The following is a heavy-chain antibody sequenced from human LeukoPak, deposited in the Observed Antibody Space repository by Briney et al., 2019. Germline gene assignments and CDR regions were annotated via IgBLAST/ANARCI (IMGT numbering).Heavy chain of an antibody. CDR1: GFTFSNAW. CDR2: IKSKTDGGTT. D-gene: IGHD6-19*01. Sequence: GGSLRLSCAASGFTFSNAWMSWVRRAPGKGLEWVGLIKSKTDGGTTDYAAPVKGRFTISRDDSNNTLYLQMNSLKTEDTAVYYCTTGASKYTSGKDYWGQGTLVTVSS. CDR3: TTGASKYTSGKDY. J-gene: IGHJ4*02. V-gene: IGHV3-15*01.